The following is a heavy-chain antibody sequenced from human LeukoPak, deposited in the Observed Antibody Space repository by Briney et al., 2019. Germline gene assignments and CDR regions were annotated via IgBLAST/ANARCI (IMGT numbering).Heavy chain of an antibody. CDR2: ISNTGGST. Sequence: GGSLRLSCAASGFTFSNYAMSWVRQATGKGLEWVSVISNTGGSTFYADSVKGRFTISRDNSKNTLYLQMNSLRAEDTAVYYCAKRASGSGTSLYYFDYWGQGTLVTVSS. J-gene: IGHJ4*02. V-gene: IGHV3-23*01. CDR3: AKRASGSGTSLYYFDY. CDR1: GFTFSNYA. D-gene: IGHD3-10*01.